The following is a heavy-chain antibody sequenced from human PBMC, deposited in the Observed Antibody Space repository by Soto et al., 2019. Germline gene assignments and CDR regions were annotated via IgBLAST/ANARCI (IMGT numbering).Heavy chain of an antibody. V-gene: IGHV3-30*18. J-gene: IGHJ5*02. D-gene: IGHD2-2*01. CDR2: ISYDGSNK. CDR3: AKDADFVVVPGAIGWFGP. Sequence: QVQLVESGGGVVQPGRSLRLSCAASGFTFSSYGMHWVRQAPGKGLEWVAVISYDGSNKYYADSVKGRFTISRDNSKKTLYLQMNSLRDEDTAVYYRAKDADFVVVPGAIGWFGPWGQGTLVTVSS. CDR1: GFTFSSYG.